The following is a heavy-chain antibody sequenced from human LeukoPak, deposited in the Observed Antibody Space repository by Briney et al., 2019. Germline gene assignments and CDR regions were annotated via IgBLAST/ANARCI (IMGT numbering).Heavy chain of an antibody. J-gene: IGHJ4*02. CDR3: ARESYSCSCDY. CDR2: ISSSGSTI. Sequence: GGSLILYCAASGFTFSSYEMNWVRQAPGQGLEWDSYISSSGSTIYYADSVKGRFTISRDNAKNSLYLQMNSLRAEDTAFYYCARESYSCSCDYWGQGTLVTVSS. D-gene: IGHD6-13*01. CDR1: GFTFSSYE. V-gene: IGHV3-48*03.